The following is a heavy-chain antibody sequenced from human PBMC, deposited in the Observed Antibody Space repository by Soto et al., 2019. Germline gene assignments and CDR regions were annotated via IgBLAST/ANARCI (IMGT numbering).Heavy chain of an antibody. CDR3: ARDGYGDYGPPFYYFDY. CDR1: GYTFTGYY. Sequence: PSVKVSCKASGYTFTGYYMHWVRQAPGQGLEWLGWINPNSGGTNYAQKFQGRVTMTRDTSISTAYTELSRLRSDDTAVYYCARDGYGDYGPPFYYFDYWGQGTLVTVSS. J-gene: IGHJ4*02. CDR2: INPNSGGT. V-gene: IGHV1-2*02. D-gene: IGHD4-17*01.